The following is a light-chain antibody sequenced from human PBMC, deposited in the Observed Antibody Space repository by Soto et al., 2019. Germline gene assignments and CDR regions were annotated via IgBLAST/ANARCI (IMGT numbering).Light chain of an antibody. CDR2: DAS. CDR1: QSISSW. Sequence: DIQMTQSPSTLSASVGDRVTITCRASQSISSWLAWYQQKPGKAPKLLIYDASSLESGVPSRFRGSGSGTDFPLTISRLEPEDFAVYYCQQYGSSPCTFGQGTKLEIK. CDR3: QQYGSSPCT. V-gene: IGKV1-5*01. J-gene: IGKJ2*01.